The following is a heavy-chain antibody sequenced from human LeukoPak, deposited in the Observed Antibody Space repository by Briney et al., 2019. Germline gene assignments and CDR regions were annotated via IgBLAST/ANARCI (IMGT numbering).Heavy chain of an antibody. CDR3: ARDNLLGYYYYMDV. D-gene: IGHD1-20*01. CDR1: GFTLSSYE. J-gene: IGHJ6*03. CDR2: MSSSGRTI. Sequence: GGSLRLSCAASGFTLSSYEMNWVRQAPGKGLEWVSYMSSSGRTIYYADSVKGRFTISRDNAKNSLYLQMNSLRAEDTAVYYCARDNLLGYYYYMDVWGKGTTVTVSS. V-gene: IGHV3-48*03.